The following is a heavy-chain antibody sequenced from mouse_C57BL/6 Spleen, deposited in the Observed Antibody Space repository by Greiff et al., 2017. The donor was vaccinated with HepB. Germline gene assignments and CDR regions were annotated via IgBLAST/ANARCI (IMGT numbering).Heavy chain of an antibody. Sequence: QVQLQQPGAELVKPGASVKMSCKASGYTFTSYWMTWVKQRPGQGLEWIGDIYPGSGSTNYNEKFKSKATLTVDTSSSTAYMQLSSLTSEDSAVYYCARGYYGSSYGAMDYWGQGTSVTVSS. J-gene: IGHJ4*01. D-gene: IGHD1-1*01. V-gene: IGHV1-55*01. CDR1: GYTFTSYW. CDR3: ARGYYGSSYGAMDY. CDR2: IYPGSGST.